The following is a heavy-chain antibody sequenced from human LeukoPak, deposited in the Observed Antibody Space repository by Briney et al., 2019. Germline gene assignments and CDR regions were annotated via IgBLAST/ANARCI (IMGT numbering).Heavy chain of an antibody. CDR2: ISGSGGRT. V-gene: IGHV3-23*01. Sequence: GGTLRLSCAASGFTFSSYGMSWVRQAPGKGLEWVSGISGSGGRTDYADSVKGRFTISRDNSKNTLYLQMNSLRAEDTAVYYCARDVRNGLYDYWGQGALVTVSS. D-gene: IGHD1-14*01. J-gene: IGHJ4*02. CDR1: GFTFSSYG. CDR3: ARDVRNGLYDY.